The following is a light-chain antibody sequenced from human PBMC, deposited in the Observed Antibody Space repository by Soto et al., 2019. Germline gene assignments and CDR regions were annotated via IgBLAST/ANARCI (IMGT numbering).Light chain of an antibody. CDR1: SSDVGDYKS. CDR2: EVS. V-gene: IGLV2-14*01. J-gene: IGLJ1*01. Sequence: QSALTQPASVSGSPGQSITISCTGTSSDVGDYKSVSWYQQHPGKAPKLMIYEVSNRPSGVSYRFSGSKSGNTASLTISGLQAEDEADYYCSSHISCSIYLFGTGTKVTVL. CDR3: SSHISCSIYL.